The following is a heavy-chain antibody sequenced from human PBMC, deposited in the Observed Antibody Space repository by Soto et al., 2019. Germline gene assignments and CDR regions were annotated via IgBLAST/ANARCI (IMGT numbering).Heavy chain of an antibody. CDR2: ISGSGGST. CDR3: AKDLKYCSGGSCYSTDYYYYGMDV. J-gene: IGHJ6*02. Sequence: EVQLLESGGGLLQPGGSLRLSCAASGFTFSSYAMSWVRKAPGKGLEWVSAISGSGGSTYYADSVKGRFTISRDNSKNTVYLQMNSLRAEDTAVYYCAKDLKYCSGGSCYSTDYYYYGMDVWGQGTTVTVSS. D-gene: IGHD2-15*01. CDR1: GFTFSSYA. V-gene: IGHV3-23*01.